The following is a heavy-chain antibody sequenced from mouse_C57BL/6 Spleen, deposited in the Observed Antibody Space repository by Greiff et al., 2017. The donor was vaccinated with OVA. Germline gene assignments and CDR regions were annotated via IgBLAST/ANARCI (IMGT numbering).Heavy chain of an antibody. J-gene: IGHJ4*01. CDR3: ARKDSKRGYYAMDY. V-gene: IGHV2-2*01. Sequence: QVHVKQSGPGLVQPSQSLSITCTVSGFSLTSYGVHWVRQSPGKGLEWLGVIWSGGSTDYNAAFISRLSISKDNSKSQVFFKMNSLQADDTAIYYCARKDSKRGYYAMDYWGQGTSVTVSS. D-gene: IGHD2-5*01. CDR2: IWSGGST. CDR1: GFSLTSYG.